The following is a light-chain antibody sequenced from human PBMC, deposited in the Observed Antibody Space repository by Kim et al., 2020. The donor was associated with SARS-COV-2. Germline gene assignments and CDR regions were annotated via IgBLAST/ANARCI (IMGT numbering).Light chain of an antibody. CDR1: SLRSNY. CDR3: NSRDSSGIHVV. CDR2: GKN. Sequence: SSELTQDPAVSVALGQTVRITCQGDSLRSNYASWYQQKPGQAPVLVIYGKNKRPSGIPDRFSGSSSGNTASLTITGAQAEDEADYYCNSRDSSGIHVVFGGGTQLTVL. J-gene: IGLJ2*01. V-gene: IGLV3-19*01.